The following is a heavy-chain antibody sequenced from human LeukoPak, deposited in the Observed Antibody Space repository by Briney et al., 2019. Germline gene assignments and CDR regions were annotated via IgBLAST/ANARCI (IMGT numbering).Heavy chain of an antibody. CDR2: ISGYNGNT. Sequence: ASVKVSCKASGYTFTSYGISWVRQAPGQGLEWMEWISGYNGNTNYAQKLQGRVTMTTDTSTNTAYMELRSLRSDDTAVYYCARQKVGATDWFDPWGQGTLVTVSS. CDR3: ARQKVGATDWFDP. D-gene: IGHD1-26*01. V-gene: IGHV1-18*01. CDR1: GYTFTSYG. J-gene: IGHJ5*02.